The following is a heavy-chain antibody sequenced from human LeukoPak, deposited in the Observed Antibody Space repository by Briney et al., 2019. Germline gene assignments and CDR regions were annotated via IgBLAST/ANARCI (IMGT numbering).Heavy chain of an antibody. Sequence: SVKVSCKASGGTFSSYAISWVRQAPGQGLEWMGGIIPIFGTANYAQKFQGRVTITADESTSTAYMELSSLRSEDTAVYYCARDDGAYYDILTGHSGAFDIWGQGTMVTVSS. V-gene: IGHV1-69*13. D-gene: IGHD3-9*01. CDR2: IIPIFGTA. J-gene: IGHJ3*02. CDR1: GGTFSSYA. CDR3: ARDDGAYYDILTGHSGAFDI.